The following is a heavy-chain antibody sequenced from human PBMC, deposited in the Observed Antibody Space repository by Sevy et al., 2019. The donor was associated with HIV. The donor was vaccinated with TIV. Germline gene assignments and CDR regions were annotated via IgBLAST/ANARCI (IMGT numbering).Heavy chain of an antibody. V-gene: IGHV3-7*01. CDR1: GFSFSDYY. CDR3: TRELWPGDY. CDR2: IYQDGSQE. J-gene: IGHJ4*02. D-gene: IGHD2-21*01. Sequence: GGSLRLSCAASGFSFSDYYMGWVRQAPGKGLEWVANIYQDGSQENYVHSVKGRFTISRDNAKNSVYLQMNSLRVDDTGIYYCTRELWPGDYWGQGTLVTVSS.